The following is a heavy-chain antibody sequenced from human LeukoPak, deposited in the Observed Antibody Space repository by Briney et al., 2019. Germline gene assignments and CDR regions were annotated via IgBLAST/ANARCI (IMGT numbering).Heavy chain of an antibody. J-gene: IGHJ3*02. Sequence: PGGSLRLSXAASGFTFSSYEMNWVRQAPGKGLEWVSYISSSGSTIYYADSVKGRFTISRDNAKNSLYLQMNSLRAEDTAVYYCARATRGADAFDIWGQGTMVTVSS. D-gene: IGHD1-26*01. CDR3: ARATRGADAFDI. V-gene: IGHV3-48*03. CDR1: GFTFSSYE. CDR2: ISSSGSTI.